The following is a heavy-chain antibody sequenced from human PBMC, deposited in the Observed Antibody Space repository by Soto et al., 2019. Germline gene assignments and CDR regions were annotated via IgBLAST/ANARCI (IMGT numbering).Heavy chain of an antibody. V-gene: IGHV1-69*01. J-gene: IGHJ6*02. D-gene: IGHD2-2*01. Sequence: QVQLVQSGAEVKKPGSSVKVSCKASGGTFSSYAISWVRQAPGQGLEWMGGIIPIFGTANYAQKFQGRGTITADESTSTAYMELSSLRSEDTAVYYCARDSRSANKGPELHGMDVWGQGTTVTVSS. CDR2: IIPIFGTA. CDR1: GGTFSSYA. CDR3: ARDSRSANKGPELHGMDV.